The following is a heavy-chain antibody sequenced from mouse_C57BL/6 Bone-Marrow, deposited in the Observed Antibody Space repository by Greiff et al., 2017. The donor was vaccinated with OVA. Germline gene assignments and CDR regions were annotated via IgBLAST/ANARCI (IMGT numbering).Heavy chain of an antibody. CDR3: GSWDFAY. CDR1: GYTFTNYY. CDR2: IDPSDSYT. V-gene: IGHV1-50*01. J-gene: IGHJ3*01. Sequence: VQLQQPGAEFVKPGASVKLSCKASGYTFTNYYIQWIKQRPGQGLEWIGEIDPSDSYTNYNPKFKGKATLTVDTSSSTAYMQLSSLKSEDAAVYYCGSWDFAYWGQGTLVTVSA. D-gene: IGHD1-1*01.